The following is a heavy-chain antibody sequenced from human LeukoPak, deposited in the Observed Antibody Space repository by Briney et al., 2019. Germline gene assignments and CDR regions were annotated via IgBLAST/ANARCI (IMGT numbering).Heavy chain of an antibody. CDR3: ARTPLYSSSSNWFDS. D-gene: IGHD6-6*01. J-gene: IGHJ5*01. CDR2: IYYSGSS. Sequence: ETLSLTCTVSGGSLSGYYWSWIRQPPGKRLEWVGYIYYSGSSNYNPSLKSRVTISVDTSMNQVSLKVSSVTAADTAVCYCARTPLYSSSSNWFDSWGQGTLVTVS. CDR1: GGSLSGYY. V-gene: IGHV4-59*01.